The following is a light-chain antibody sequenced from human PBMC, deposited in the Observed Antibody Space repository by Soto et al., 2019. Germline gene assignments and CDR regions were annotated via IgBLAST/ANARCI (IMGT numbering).Light chain of an antibody. CDR2: GAS. Sequence: LLMQSSAALVLFTGARATLSCRAIQGVRGSYIAWYQQTPGQAPRLLIYGASSRATGIPDRFSGSGSGTDFTLSISRRVHDDFAGFYYQHYCSSSRFTFGQGTLVDIK. V-gene: IGKV3-20*01. J-gene: IGKJ5*01. CDR3: QHYCSSSRFT. CDR1: QGVRGSY.